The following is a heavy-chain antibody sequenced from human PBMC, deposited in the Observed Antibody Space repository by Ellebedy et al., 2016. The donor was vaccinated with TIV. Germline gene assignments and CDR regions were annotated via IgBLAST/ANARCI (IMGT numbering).Heavy chain of an antibody. D-gene: IGHD6-6*01. J-gene: IGHJ4*02. V-gene: IGHV3-21*01. CDR1: GFTFSSYS. CDR2: ISSSSSYI. CDR3: ARAESIAARPGFDY. Sequence: GESLKISXAASGFTFSSYSMNWLRQAPGKGLEWVSSISSSSSYIYYADSVKGRFTISRDNAKNSLYLQMNSLRAEDTAVYYCARAESIAARPGFDYWGQGTLVTVSS.